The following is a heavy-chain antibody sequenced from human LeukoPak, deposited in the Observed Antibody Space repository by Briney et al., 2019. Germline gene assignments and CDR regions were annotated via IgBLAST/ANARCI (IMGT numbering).Heavy chain of an antibody. V-gene: IGHV3-21*01. J-gene: IGHJ3*02. CDR2: ISSSSSYI. Sequence: GGCLRLSCAASGFTFSSYSMNWVRQAPGKGLEWASSISSSSSYIYYADSVKGRFTISRDNAKNSLYLQMNSLRAEDTAVYYCARWAVAGPYAFDIWGQGTMVTVSS. D-gene: IGHD6-19*01. CDR1: GFTFSSYS. CDR3: ARWAVAGPYAFDI.